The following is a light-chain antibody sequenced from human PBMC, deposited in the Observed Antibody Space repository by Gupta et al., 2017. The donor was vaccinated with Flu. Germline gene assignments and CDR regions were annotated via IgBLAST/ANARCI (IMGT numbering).Light chain of an antibody. Sequence: PSTLSASLGDTVTISCRASQNINSWLAWYQQKPGKAPKLLIYKASTLKSGVPSRFSGSGSGTEFTLTISSLQPDDFATFYCQQEENSPRTFGQGTKLDIK. CDR2: KAS. CDR1: QNINSW. CDR3: QQEENSPRT. V-gene: IGKV1-5*03. J-gene: IGKJ2*02.